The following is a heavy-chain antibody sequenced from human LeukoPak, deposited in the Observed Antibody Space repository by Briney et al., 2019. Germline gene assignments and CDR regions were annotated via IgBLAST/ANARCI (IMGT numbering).Heavy chain of an antibody. D-gene: IGHD1-26*01. CDR1: GGTFSSYA. V-gene: IGHV1-69*05. CDR3: ARLPQWEPNDY. CDR2: IIPIFGTA. Sequence: GASVKVSCKASGGTFSSYAISWVLQAPGQGLEWMGGIIPIFGTANYAQKFQGRVTITTDESTSTAYMELSSLRSEDTAVYYCARLPQWEPNDYWGQGTLVTVSS. J-gene: IGHJ4*02.